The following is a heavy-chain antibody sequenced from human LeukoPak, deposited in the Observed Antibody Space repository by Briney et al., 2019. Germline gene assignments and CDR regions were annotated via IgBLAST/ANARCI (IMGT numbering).Heavy chain of an antibody. CDR2: INQEGSEK. CDR3: ARFGATHSGSYYNP. J-gene: IGHJ5*02. CDR1: GYNFKIYR. D-gene: IGHD3-10*01. V-gene: IGHV3-7*01. Sequence: GGSLRLSCAASGYNFKIYRKTWVREAPGKGLERVAKINQEGSEKHYVDSVQGRFTISRDNSDSSLYLQMNSLRVDDTAIYYCARFGATHSGSYYNPWGQGTLVTVSS.